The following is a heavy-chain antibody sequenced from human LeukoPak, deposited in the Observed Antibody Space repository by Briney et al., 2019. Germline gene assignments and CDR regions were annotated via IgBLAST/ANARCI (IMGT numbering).Heavy chain of an antibody. CDR1: GFTFDDYG. Sequence: GGSLRLSCAASGFTFDDYGMSWVRQAPGKGLEWVANIKYDGSEKDYVDSVKGRFTISRDNAKNSLYLQMNSLRAEDTAAYYCARDIAAPGLFFDYWGQGTLVTVSS. D-gene: IGHD6-13*01. J-gene: IGHJ4*02. CDR2: IKYDGSEK. V-gene: IGHV3-7*01. CDR3: ARDIAAPGLFFDY.